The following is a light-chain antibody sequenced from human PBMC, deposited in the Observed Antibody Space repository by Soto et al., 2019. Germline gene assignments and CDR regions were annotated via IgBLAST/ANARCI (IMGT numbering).Light chain of an antibody. Sequence: SYELTQPPSVSVAPGKTARITCGGNNIGIKSVHWYQQKPGQAPVVVIYYDSDRPSGIPERFSGSNSGNTATLTISRVEAGDEADYYCQVWDSSSDHVVFGGGTKVTVL. J-gene: IGLJ2*01. V-gene: IGLV3-21*04. CDR3: QVWDSSSDHVV. CDR2: YDS. CDR1: NIGIKS.